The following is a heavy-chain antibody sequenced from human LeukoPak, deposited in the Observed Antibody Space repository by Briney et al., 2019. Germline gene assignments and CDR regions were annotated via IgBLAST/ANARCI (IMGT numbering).Heavy chain of an antibody. CDR2: IKPDGSEK. V-gene: IGHV3-7*04. J-gene: IGHJ4*02. CDR1: GFTFRNYW. CDR3: ARVVGTDEGADY. Sequence: GGSLRLSCAASGFTFRNYWMNWVRQAPGKGLEWVANIKPDGSEKRYVDSVKGRFTISRDNAKNSLYLQMNSLRAEDTAVYYCARVVGTDEGADYWGQGTLVTVSS. D-gene: IGHD1-7*01.